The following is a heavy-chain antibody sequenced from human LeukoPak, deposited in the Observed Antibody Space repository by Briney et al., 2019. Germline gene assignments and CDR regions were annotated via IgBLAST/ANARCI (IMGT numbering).Heavy chain of an antibody. CDR2: ISGSDSGT. CDR3: ARLYCSGGSCYSVDY. Sequence: PGGSLRLSCAASGFTFTNYAMSWVRQAPGMGLEWGSGISGSDSGTYYADSVKGRFTISRDNSRNTLYLQINSLRAEDTAVYYCARLYCSGGSCYSVDYWGQGTLVTVSS. D-gene: IGHD2-15*01. CDR1: GFTFTNYA. V-gene: IGHV3-23*01. J-gene: IGHJ4*02.